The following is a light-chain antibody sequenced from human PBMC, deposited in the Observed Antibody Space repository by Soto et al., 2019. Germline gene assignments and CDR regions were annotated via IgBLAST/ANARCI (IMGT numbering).Light chain of an antibody. CDR2: DAS. CDR1: QDISNY. V-gene: IGKV1-33*01. J-gene: IGKJ5*01. CDR3: QQYDNLPT. Sequence: DIQMTQSPSSLSSSVGDRVTLTCQASQDISNYLNWYQPKPGKAPKLRIYDASNLETGVPSRFSGSGSGTDLTFTISSLQPEDIATYYCQQYDNLPTFGQGTRLEIK.